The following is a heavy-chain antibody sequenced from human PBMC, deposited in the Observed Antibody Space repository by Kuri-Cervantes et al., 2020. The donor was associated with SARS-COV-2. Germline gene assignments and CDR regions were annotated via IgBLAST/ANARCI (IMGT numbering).Heavy chain of an antibody. D-gene: IGHD5-18*01. CDR3: ARESRYVYGEFDF. Sequence: GGSLRLSCAASGFIFSSYWMSWVRQVPGKGLEWVANIKQSGNEKYYVDSVKGRFTISRDNAQNSLYLEMNSLRGEDTAVYYCARESRYVYGEFDFWGQGTLVTVSS. V-gene: IGHV3-7*03. CDR1: GFIFSSYW. J-gene: IGHJ4*02. CDR2: IKQSGNEK.